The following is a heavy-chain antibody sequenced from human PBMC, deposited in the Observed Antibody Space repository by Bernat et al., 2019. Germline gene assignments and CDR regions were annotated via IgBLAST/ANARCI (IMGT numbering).Heavy chain of an antibody. CDR2: ISGSGGST. CDR3: AKSLVSVVVVAATWFDP. D-gene: IGHD2-15*01. J-gene: IGHJ5*02. Sequence: EVQLLESGGGLVQPGGSLRLSCAASGFTFSSYAMSWVRQAPGKGLEWVPAISGSGGSTYYADSVKGRFTISRDKSKNTLYLQMNSLRAEDTAVYYCAKSLVSVVVVAATWFDPWGQGTLVTVSS. V-gene: IGHV3-23*01. CDR1: GFTFSSYA.